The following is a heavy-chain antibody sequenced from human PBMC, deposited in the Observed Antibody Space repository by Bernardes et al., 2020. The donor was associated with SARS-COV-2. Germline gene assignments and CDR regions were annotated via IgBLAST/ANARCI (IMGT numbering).Heavy chain of an antibody. CDR2: ISGSGRST. D-gene: IGHD3-3*01. V-gene: IGHV3-23*01. CDR1: GFIFSSYA. CDR3: AKVARRITIFGVVTHNGMDV. J-gene: IGHJ6*02. Sequence: GGHLRLFCGAFGFIFSSYAMSWVRQGPGMGLEWVSAISGSGRSTYYEDSVKGRFTISRNNSKNTLYLQMNSLRAEDTAVYYCAKVARRITIFGVVTHNGMDVWGQGTTVTVSS.